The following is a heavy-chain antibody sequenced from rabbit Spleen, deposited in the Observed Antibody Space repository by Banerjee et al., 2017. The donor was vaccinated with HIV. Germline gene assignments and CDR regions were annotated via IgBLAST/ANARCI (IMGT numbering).Heavy chain of an antibody. CDR1: GVSFSSSSY. CDR3: ARDTGSSFSTYGMDL. J-gene: IGHJ6*01. D-gene: IGHD8-1*01. V-gene: IGHV1S40*01. Sequence: QSLEESGGDLVKPGASLTLTCTASGVSFSSSSYMCWVRQAPGKGLEWIACIDTGSSGFTYFATWAKGRVTCSKASSTTVTLQMTRLTAADTAIYFCARDTGSSFSTYGMDLWGPGTLVTVS. CDR2: IDTGSSGFT.